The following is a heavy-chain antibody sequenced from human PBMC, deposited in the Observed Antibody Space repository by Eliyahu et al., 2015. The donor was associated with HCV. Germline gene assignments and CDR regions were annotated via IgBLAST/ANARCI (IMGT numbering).Heavy chain of an antibody. J-gene: IGHJ4*02. V-gene: IGHV1-2*04. CDR2: INPNSGGT. Sequence: QVQLVQSGAEVKKPGASVKVSCKASGYTFTGYYMHWVRQAPGQGLEWMGWINPNSGGTNYAQKFQGWVTMTRDTSISTAYMELSRLRSDDTAVYYCARVAPYYYDSSGYQKLGHYFDYWGQGTLVTVSS. CDR3: ARVAPYYYDSSGYQKLGHYFDY. CDR1: GYTFTGYY. D-gene: IGHD3-22*01.